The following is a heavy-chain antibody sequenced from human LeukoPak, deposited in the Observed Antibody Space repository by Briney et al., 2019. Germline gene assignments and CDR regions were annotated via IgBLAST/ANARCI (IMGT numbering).Heavy chain of an antibody. CDR2: INPSGGST. CDR1: GYTFTSYY. J-gene: IGHJ3*02. D-gene: IGHD1-26*01. V-gene: IGHV1-46*01. CDR3: ARDRSYDPSDAFDI. Sequence: ASVKVSCKASGYTFTSYYMHWVRQAPGQGLEWMGIINPSGGSTSYAQKFQGRVTMTRDTSISTAYMELSRLRSDDTAVYYCARDRSYDPSDAFDIWGQGTMVTVSS.